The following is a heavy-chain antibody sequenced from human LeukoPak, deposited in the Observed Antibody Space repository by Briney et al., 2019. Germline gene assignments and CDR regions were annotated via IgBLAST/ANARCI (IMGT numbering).Heavy chain of an antibody. CDR3: ARSGGWAYGDYGGLIGFDI. D-gene: IGHD4-17*01. CDR1: GYTFTNHG. Sequence: ASVKVSCKASGYTFTNHGIGWVRQAPGQGLEWMGWISTYKGDTNYAQKFQGRVTLTTDTSTRTAYMELRSLRSDDTAVYYCARSGGWAYGDYGGLIGFDIWGQGTMVTVSS. V-gene: IGHV1-18*01. J-gene: IGHJ3*02. CDR2: ISTYKGDT.